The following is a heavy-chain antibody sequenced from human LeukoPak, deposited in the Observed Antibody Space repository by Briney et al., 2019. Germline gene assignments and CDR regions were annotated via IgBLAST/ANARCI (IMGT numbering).Heavy chain of an antibody. D-gene: IGHD6-19*01. CDR1: GFTFSDYY. CDR3: ARDWLLRGWYFAASYYMDV. CDR2: ISSSGSTI. J-gene: IGHJ6*03. Sequence: PGGSLRLSCAASGFTFSDYYMSWIRQAPGKGLEWVSYISSSGSTIYYADSVKGRFTISRDNAKNSLYLQMNSLRAEDTAVYYCARDWLLRGWYFAASYYMDVWGKGTTVTVSS. V-gene: IGHV3-11*01.